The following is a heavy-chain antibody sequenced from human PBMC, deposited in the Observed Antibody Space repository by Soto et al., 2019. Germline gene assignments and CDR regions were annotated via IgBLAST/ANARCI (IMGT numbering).Heavy chain of an antibody. V-gene: IGHV4-31*03. J-gene: IGHJ6*02. CDR2: IYYSGST. D-gene: IGHD1-26*01. CDR3: ARVVEYYYGMDV. Sequence: SETLSLTCTVSGGSISSGGYYWSWIRQHPGKGLEWIGYIYYSGSTYYNPSLKSRVTISVDTSKNQFSLRLSSVTAADTAVYYCARVVEYYYGMDVWGQGTTVTVSS. CDR1: GGSISSGGYY.